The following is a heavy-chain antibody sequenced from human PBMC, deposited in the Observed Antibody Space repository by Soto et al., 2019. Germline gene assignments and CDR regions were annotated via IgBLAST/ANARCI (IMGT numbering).Heavy chain of an antibody. D-gene: IGHD6-19*01. CDR3: AKGPHTNVGWPYYFES. J-gene: IGHJ4*02. CDR2: SSPRGDTI. Sequence: XECLRLSCVASGFSLANYPMNWVRQTPGKGLEWISYSSPRGDTIYYADSVEGRFTISRDNARNSLSLHMSSLRDEDSALYYCAKGPHTNVGWPYYFESWGQGVPVTVSS. CDR1: GFSLANYP. V-gene: IGHV3-48*02.